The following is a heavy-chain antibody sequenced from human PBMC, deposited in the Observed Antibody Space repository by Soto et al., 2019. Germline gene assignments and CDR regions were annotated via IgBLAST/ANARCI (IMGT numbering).Heavy chain of an antibody. V-gene: IGHV4-34*01. Sequence: SETLSLTCAVYGGSFSGYYWSWIRQPPGKGLEWIGEINHSGSTNYNPSLKSRVTISVDTSKNQFSLKLSSVTAADTAVYYCARGLDIPNDILTGGYYMDVWGKGTTVTVSS. J-gene: IGHJ6*03. CDR3: ARGLDIPNDILTGGYYMDV. CDR1: GGSFSGYY. CDR2: INHSGST. D-gene: IGHD3-9*01.